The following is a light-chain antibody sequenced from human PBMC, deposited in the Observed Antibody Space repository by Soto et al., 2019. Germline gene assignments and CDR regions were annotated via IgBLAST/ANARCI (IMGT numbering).Light chain of an antibody. Sequence: DIEITQSPSSLSASVVDRVTITCRASQGISTYLNWYQQKPGKAPKLLIYAASSLQSGVPSRFSGSGSETDFTLTISSLQPDDFATYSCQPSTPWTFGQGTKVDI. V-gene: IGKV1-39*01. CDR1: QGISTY. J-gene: IGKJ1*01. CDR2: AAS. CDR3: QPSTPWT.